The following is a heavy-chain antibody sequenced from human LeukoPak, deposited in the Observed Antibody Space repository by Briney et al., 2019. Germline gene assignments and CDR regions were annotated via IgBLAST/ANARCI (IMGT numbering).Heavy chain of an antibody. CDR2: ISGSGGST. J-gene: IGHJ4*02. V-gene: IGHV3-23*01. D-gene: IGHD5-18*01. CDR3: AKDLGVKTAVGLFSSRLGYYFDY. CDR1: GFTFSSYA. Sequence: PGGSLRLSCAASGFTFSSYAMSWVRQAPGKGLEWVSAISGSGGSTYYADSVKGRFTISRDNSKNTLYLQMNSLRAEDTAIYYCAKDLGVKTAVGLFSSRLGYYFDYWGQGTLVTVSS.